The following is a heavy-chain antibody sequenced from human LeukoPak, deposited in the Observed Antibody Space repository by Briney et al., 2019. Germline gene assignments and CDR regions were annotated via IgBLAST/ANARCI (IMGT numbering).Heavy chain of an antibody. J-gene: IGHJ4*02. CDR2: IYYSGST. V-gene: IGHV4-59*01. Sequence: SETLSLTCTVSGGSIGSYYWSWIRQPPGKGLEWIGYIYYSGSTNYNPSLKSRVTISVDTSKNQFSLKLSSVTAADTAVYHCARGFYYYDSSGYSVFDYWGQGTLVTVSS. D-gene: IGHD3-22*01. CDR1: GGSIGSYY. CDR3: ARGFYYYDSSGYSVFDY.